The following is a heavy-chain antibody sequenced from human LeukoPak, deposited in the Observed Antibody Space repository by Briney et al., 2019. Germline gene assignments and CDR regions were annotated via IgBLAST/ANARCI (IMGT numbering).Heavy chain of an antibody. CDR1: GFTVSGNY. V-gene: IGHV3-66*01. J-gene: IGHJ4*02. CDR3: ARDPGYGLGVDYGDY. Sequence: GGSLRLSCAASGFTVSGNYMSWVRQAPGKGLEWLSVIHRGGNTYYADSVKSRFTISRDSSKNTVFLQMDSLRAEDTAVYYCARDPGYGLGVDYGDYWGQGTLVTVSS. D-gene: IGHD3-10*01. CDR2: IHRGGNT.